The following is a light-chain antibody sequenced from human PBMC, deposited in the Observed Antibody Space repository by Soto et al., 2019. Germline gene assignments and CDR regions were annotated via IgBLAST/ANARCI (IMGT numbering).Light chain of an antibody. CDR2: EVR. Sequence: QSALTQSASVSGSPGQSITISCTGTSSDVGGYNYVSWYQQHPGKAPKLIIYEVRNRPSGVSNRFSGSKSGNTASLTISGLQAEDEADYYCSSYTSSSTLVVFGTGTKLTVL. J-gene: IGLJ1*01. CDR3: SSYTSSSTLVV. CDR1: SSDVGGYNY. V-gene: IGLV2-14*01.